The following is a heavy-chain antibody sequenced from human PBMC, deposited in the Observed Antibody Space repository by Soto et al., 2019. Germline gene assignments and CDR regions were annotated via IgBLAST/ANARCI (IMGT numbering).Heavy chain of an antibody. J-gene: IGHJ6*02. D-gene: IGHD6-6*01. V-gene: IGHV3-48*02. Sequence: GGSLSLSCAASGFTFSSYSMNWVRQAPGKGLEWVSYISSSSSTIYYADSVKGRFTISRDNAKNSLYLQMNSLRDEDTAVYYCARVGHSSSPYYYGMDVWGQGTTVTLSS. CDR2: ISSSSSTI. CDR1: GFTFSSYS. CDR3: ARVGHSSSPYYYGMDV.